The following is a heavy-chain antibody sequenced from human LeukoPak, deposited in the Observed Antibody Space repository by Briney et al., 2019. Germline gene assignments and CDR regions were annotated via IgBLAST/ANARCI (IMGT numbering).Heavy chain of an antibody. D-gene: IGHD5-12*01. CDR3: ARMGGYSGYATH. V-gene: IGHV4-59*08. CDR2: IHYSGTT. Sequence: SETLSLTCTVSGGSISTYFWSWIRQPPGKGLEWIGYIHYSGTTNYNPSLKNRVTISLDTSKNQFSLNLSSVTAADTAVYYCARMGGYSGYATHWGQGTLVTVSS. J-gene: IGHJ4*02. CDR1: GGSISTYF.